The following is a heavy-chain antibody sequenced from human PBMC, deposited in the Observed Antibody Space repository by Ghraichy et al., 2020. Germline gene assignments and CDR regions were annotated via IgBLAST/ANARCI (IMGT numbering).Heavy chain of an antibody. CDR1: GFTFSGYA. V-gene: IGHV3-23*01. CDR2: ISGSGDNT. Sequence: GGSLRLSCAASGFTFSGYAMTWVRQAPGRGLEWVSTISGSGDNTFYADSGKGRFTISRDNSKNTLYLQMNSLRAEDTAVYYCAKALFHYYDSSGYYYSGPLDYWGLGTLVTVSS. CDR3: AKALFHYYDSSGYYYSGPLDY. J-gene: IGHJ4*02. D-gene: IGHD3-22*01.